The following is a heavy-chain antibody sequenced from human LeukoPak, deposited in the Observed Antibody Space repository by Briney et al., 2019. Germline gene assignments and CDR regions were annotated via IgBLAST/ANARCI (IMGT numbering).Heavy chain of an antibody. Sequence: SETLSLTCSVSGGSISSGGYYWSWIRQHPGKGLEWIGYIYYSGSTYYNPSLKSRVTISVDTSKNQFSLKLSSVTAADTAVYYCARHEGQLNWFDPWGQGTLVTVSS. CDR3: ARHEGQLNWFDP. CDR1: GGSISSGGYY. CDR2: IYYSGST. D-gene: IGHD5-18*01. J-gene: IGHJ5*02. V-gene: IGHV4-31*03.